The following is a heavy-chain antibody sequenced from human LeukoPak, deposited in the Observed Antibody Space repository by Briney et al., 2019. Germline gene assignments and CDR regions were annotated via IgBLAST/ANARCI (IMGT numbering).Heavy chain of an antibody. D-gene: IGHD6-19*01. V-gene: IGHV3-21*01. Sequence: PGGSLRLSCVASGFTFSTYSLSWVRQAPGKGLELVSSISSSSTYISYADSVRGRFTISRDDARNSLYLQMNSLRTEDTALYYCARDFPGWQWLIDLWGRGTLVTVSS. CDR1: GFTFSTYS. CDR2: ISSSSTYI. J-gene: IGHJ2*01. CDR3: ARDFPGWQWLIDL.